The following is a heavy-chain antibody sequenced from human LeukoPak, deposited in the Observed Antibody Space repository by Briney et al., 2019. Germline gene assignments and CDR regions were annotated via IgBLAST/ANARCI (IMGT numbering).Heavy chain of an antibody. Sequence: SETLSLTCTVSGGSISTYYWSWIRQPPGKGLEWIGYIYYSGNTHYNPSLKSRVTISLDRSKNQFSLRLSSVTAADTAVYYCARLEPMGYSYGGVDYWGQGTLVTVSS. J-gene: IGHJ4*02. CDR2: IYYSGNT. CDR1: GGSISTYY. D-gene: IGHD5-18*01. CDR3: ARLEPMGYSYGGVDY. V-gene: IGHV4-59*01.